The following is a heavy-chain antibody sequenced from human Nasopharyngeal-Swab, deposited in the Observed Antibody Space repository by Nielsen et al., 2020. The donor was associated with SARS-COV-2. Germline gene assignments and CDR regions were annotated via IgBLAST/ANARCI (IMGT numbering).Heavy chain of an antibody. Sequence: SETLSLTCAVSGGSMRSSEWWSWVRQPPGKGLEWLGEVYHSGIANYNPSLKSRLTISLDNSNNQFSLKLNSVTAADTAVYYCARPYCSADNCYLEAFDIWGQGTLVTVSS. D-gene: IGHD2-15*01. V-gene: IGHV4-4*02. CDR1: GGSMRSSEW. CDR2: VYHSGIA. CDR3: ARPYCSADNCYLEAFDI. J-gene: IGHJ4*02.